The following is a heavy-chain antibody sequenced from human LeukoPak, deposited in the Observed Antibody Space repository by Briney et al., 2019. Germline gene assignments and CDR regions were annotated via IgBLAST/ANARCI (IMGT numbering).Heavy chain of an antibody. D-gene: IGHD1-26*01. CDR3: ASPLKGVGGRDY. J-gene: IGHJ4*02. CDR2: MNPDNGDT. CDR1: GYMFTDYY. Sequence: ASVKVSCKASGYMFTDYYIHWVRRAPGQGLEWMGWMNPDNGDTNYAQKFQGRVTMTRDTSITTAYMELSSLRSDDTAVYYCASPLKGVGGRDYWGQGTLVTVSS. V-gene: IGHV1-2*02.